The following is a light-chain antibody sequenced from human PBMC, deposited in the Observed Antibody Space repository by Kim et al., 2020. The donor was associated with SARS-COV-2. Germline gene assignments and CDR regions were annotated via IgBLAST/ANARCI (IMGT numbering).Light chain of an antibody. J-gene: IGKJ2*01. CDR2: LGS. CDR1: QSLLHSNGYNY. CDR3: MQALQTL. V-gene: IGKV2-28*01. Sequence: DIVITQSPLSLPVTPGEPASISCRSSQSLLHSNGYNYLDWYLQKPGQSPQLLIYLGSNRASGVPDRFSGSGSGTDFTLKISRVEAEDVGVYYCMQALQTLFGQGTKLEI.